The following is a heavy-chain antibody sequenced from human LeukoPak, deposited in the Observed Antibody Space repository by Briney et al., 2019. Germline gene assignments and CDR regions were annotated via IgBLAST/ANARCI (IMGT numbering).Heavy chain of an antibody. Sequence: SETLSLTCAVYGGSISSYYWSWIRQPPGKGLEWIGYIYYSGSTNYNPSLKSRVTISVDTSKNQFSLKLSSVTAADTAVYYCARVNYYGSGSYYQYYWFDPWGQGTLVTVSS. CDR1: GGSISSYY. J-gene: IGHJ5*02. D-gene: IGHD3-10*01. CDR3: ARVNYYGSGSYYQYYWFDP. V-gene: IGHV4-59*01. CDR2: IYYSGST.